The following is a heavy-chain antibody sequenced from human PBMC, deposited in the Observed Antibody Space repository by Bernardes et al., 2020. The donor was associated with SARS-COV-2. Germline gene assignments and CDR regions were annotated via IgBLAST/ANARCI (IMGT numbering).Heavy chain of an antibody. V-gene: IGHV3-7*01. J-gene: IGHJ6*02. CDR1: GFTLSTYR. CDR2: IKQHGSEK. Sequence: GGPLRLSCAASGFTLSTYRMTWVRQAPGKGLDWVANIKQHGSEKYYVDSVKGRFTISRDNAKNSLHLQMNSLRAEDTAVYYCARVQHCTSGVCSYYYGMDVWGQGTTVTVSS. CDR3: ARVQHCTSGVCSYYYGMDV. D-gene: IGHD2-8*01.